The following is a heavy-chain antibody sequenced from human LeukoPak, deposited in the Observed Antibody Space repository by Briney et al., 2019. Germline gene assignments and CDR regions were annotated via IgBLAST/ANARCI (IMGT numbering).Heavy chain of an antibody. Sequence: GGSLRLSCAASGFTFSNAWMSWVRQAPGKGLEYVSAISSNGGSTYYANSVKGRFTISRDNSKNTLYLQMGSLRAEDMAVYYCAREPGSYYYDYWGQGTLVTVSS. V-gene: IGHV3-64*01. J-gene: IGHJ4*02. D-gene: IGHD3-10*01. CDR3: AREPGSYYYDY. CDR1: GFTFSNAW. CDR2: ISSNGGST.